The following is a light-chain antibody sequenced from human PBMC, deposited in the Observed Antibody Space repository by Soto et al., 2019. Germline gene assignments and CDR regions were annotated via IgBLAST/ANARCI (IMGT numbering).Light chain of an antibody. J-gene: IGKJ1*01. CDR1: QDMNTY. CDR2: KAS. CDR3: QHYNSYSEA. Sequence: DMQLTQSPPFLSASVGDRVTISCRASQDMNTYIAWYQQKPGKAPKLLIYKASTLKSGVPSRFSGSGSGTEFTLTISSLQPDDFATYYCQHYNSYSEAFGQGTKVDI. V-gene: IGKV1-5*03.